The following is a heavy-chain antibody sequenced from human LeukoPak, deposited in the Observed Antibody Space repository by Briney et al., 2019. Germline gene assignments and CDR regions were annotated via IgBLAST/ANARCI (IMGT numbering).Heavy chain of an antibody. Sequence: GGSLRLSCAASGFTFNTYAMTWVRQAPGKGLEWVSSISASGGSTYYADSVKGRFTISRDNSKNTLYLQMNSLRAEDTAVYYCARARYSTSSAFDYWGQGTLVTVSS. J-gene: IGHJ4*02. CDR1: GFTFNTYA. D-gene: IGHD6-6*01. CDR2: ISASGGST. V-gene: IGHV3-23*01. CDR3: ARARYSTSSAFDY.